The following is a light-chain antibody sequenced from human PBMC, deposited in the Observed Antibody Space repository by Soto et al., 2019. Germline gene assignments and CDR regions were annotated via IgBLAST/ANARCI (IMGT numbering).Light chain of an antibody. Sequence: EIVLTQSPGTLSLSPGEGASLSCRASESVKSGYLAWYQQKPGQAPRLLIYDASSRATGVPDRFSGSRSGADFTLTISRLVPEDFAFYYCQQYGSSPITFGQGTRLEI. CDR3: QQYGSSPIT. J-gene: IGKJ5*01. CDR2: DAS. CDR1: ESVKSGY. V-gene: IGKV3-20*01.